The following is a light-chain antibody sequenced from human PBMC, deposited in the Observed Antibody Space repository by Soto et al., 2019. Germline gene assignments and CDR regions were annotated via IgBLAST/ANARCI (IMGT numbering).Light chain of an antibody. CDR3: QQDNNWPPYT. J-gene: IGKJ2*01. CDR2: GAS. Sequence: EIVMTQSPATLSVSPGERATLSCRASQSVSSNLAWYQQKPVQAPRLLIYGASTKATGIPARFSGSGSGTEFTLTISSLQSEDFAVSYCQQDNNWPPYTFGQGTKLEIK. CDR1: QSVSSN. V-gene: IGKV3-15*01.